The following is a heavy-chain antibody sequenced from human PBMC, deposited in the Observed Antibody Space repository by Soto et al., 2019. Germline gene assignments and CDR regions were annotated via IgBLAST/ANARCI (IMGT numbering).Heavy chain of an antibody. Sequence: SETLSLTCAVSGGSISSGGYSWSWIRQPPGKGLEWIGYIYHSGSTNYNPSLKSRVTISVDTSKNQFSLKLSSVTAADTAVYYCARAYEGYYDILTGYRAGNYFDYWGQGTLVTVSS. CDR2: IYHSGST. J-gene: IGHJ4*02. CDR1: GGSISSGGYS. V-gene: IGHV4-30-2*01. D-gene: IGHD3-9*01. CDR3: ARAYEGYYDILTGYRAGNYFDY.